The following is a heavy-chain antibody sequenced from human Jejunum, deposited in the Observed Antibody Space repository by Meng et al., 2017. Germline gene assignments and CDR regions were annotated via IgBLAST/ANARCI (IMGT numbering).Heavy chain of an antibody. J-gene: IGHJ5*02. D-gene: IGHD2-8*01. Sequence: QVQLQESGPGRGKPSQTRTLTGTGAGGSIRSGNSTWSWIRQPPGKGLEWIGYISFSGKTSYNPSFKSRVTISLDTSKNHFSLTLTSVTVADTAGYYCARGGNGGRLGDNWFDPWGQGTLVTVSS. CDR2: ISFSGKT. V-gene: IGHV4-30-4*01. CDR3: ARGGNGGRLGDNWFDP. CDR1: GGSIRSGNST.